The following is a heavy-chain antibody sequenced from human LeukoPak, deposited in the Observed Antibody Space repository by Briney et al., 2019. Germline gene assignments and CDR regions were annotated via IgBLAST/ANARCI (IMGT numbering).Heavy chain of an antibody. V-gene: IGHV3-21*01. D-gene: IGHD6-19*01. Sequence: PGGSLRLSCAASGFTFSSYAMSWVRQAPGKGLEWVSSISSSSSYIYYADSVKGRFTISRDNAKNSLYLQMNSLRAEDAAVYYCARPGSGWPDVAFDIWGQGTMVTVSS. CDR3: ARPGSGWPDVAFDI. CDR2: ISSSSSYI. CDR1: GFTFSSYA. J-gene: IGHJ3*02.